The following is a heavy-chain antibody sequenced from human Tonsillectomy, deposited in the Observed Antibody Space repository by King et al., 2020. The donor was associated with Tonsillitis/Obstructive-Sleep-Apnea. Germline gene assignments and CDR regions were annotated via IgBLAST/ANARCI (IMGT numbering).Heavy chain of an antibody. CDR3: ARQVGFGSGSPLNWFDP. Sequence: QLVQSGAEVKKPGESLKISCKGSGYNFTDHWIGWLRQMPEIGLEWMGIIYPGDSDTIYSPSFQGQVTISADTSISTAYLQWSSLKASDTAMYYCARQVGFGSGSPLNWFDPWGQGTLVTVSS. D-gene: IGHD3-10*01. CDR2: IYPGDSDT. CDR1: GYNFTDHW. J-gene: IGHJ5*02. V-gene: IGHV5-51*01.